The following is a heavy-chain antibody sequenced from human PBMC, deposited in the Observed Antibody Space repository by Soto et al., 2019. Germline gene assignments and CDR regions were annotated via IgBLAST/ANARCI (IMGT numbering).Heavy chain of an antibody. V-gene: IGHV4-39*01. CDR2: IYYSGST. Sequence: SETLSLTCTVSGGSISSSSYYWGWIRQPPGKGLEWIGSIYYSGSTYYNPSLKSRVTISVDTSKNQFSLKLSSVTAADTAVYYCARQLGYCSGGSCYLYGMDVWGQGTTVTVSS. CDR1: GGSISSSSYY. CDR3: ARQLGYCSGGSCYLYGMDV. J-gene: IGHJ6*02. D-gene: IGHD2-15*01.